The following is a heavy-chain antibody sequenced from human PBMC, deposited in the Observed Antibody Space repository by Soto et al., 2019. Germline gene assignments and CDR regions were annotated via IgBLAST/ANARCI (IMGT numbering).Heavy chain of an antibody. CDR3: VRMGFSGGGYLSYYYYGMDI. V-gene: IGHV5-51*01. Sequence: PRYSLKISCKASGYSFTSYWIGLVLQITGKGLEWMAIIYPDESDTRYSPSFQGQVTISADKSISTAYLQWSSLKASDTAMYYCVRMGFSGGGYLSYYYYGMDIWGQGTTVTVSS. CDR2: IYPDESDT. D-gene: IGHD5-12*01. CDR1: GYSFTSYW. J-gene: IGHJ6*02.